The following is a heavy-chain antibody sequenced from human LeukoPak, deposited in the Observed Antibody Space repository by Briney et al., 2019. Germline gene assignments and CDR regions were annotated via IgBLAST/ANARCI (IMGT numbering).Heavy chain of an antibody. CDR3: ARGVTNGDYGRMFDP. CDR1: GYTFTDYN. CDR2: ISPNSGGT. V-gene: IGHV1-2*02. Sequence: ASVKVSCKASGYTFTDYNMYWVRQAPGQGLEWMGWISPNSGGTNYAQKFQGRVTMTRDTSMSTAYLELSSLRSDDTAVYHCARGVTNGDYGRMFDPWGQGTLVTVSS. J-gene: IGHJ5*02. D-gene: IGHD4-17*01.